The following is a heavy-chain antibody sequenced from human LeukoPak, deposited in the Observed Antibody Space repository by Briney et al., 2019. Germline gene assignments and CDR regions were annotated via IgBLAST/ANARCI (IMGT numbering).Heavy chain of an antibody. J-gene: IGHJ4*02. Sequence: EGSLRLSCAASGFTFSNYEMNWVRQAPGKGLEWISYISASGNPMFYADSVKGRFTISRDNAKNSLYLQMNSLRAEDTAIYYCAKDGGSGILYWGQGTLVTVSS. CDR2: ISASGNPM. D-gene: IGHD3-10*01. CDR3: AKDGGSGILY. V-gene: IGHV3-48*03. CDR1: GFTFSNYE.